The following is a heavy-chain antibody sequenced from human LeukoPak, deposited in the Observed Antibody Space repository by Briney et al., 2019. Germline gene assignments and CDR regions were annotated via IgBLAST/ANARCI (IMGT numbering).Heavy chain of an antibody. Sequence: PSETLSLTCAVYGGSFSGYYWSWIRQPPGKGLEWIGEINHSGSTNYNPSLKSRVTISVDTSKNQFSLKLSSVTAADTAVYYCARHYYDSSGFNYYSEFDYWGQGTLVIVSS. CDR1: GGSFSGYY. CDR2: INHSGST. V-gene: IGHV4-34*01. CDR3: ARHYYDSSGFNYYSEFDY. D-gene: IGHD3-22*01. J-gene: IGHJ4*02.